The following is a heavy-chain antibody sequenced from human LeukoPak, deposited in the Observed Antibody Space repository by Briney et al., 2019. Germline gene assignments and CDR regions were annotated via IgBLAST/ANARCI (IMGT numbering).Heavy chain of an antibody. V-gene: IGHV3-30*18. D-gene: IGHD2-15*01. CDR2: ISYDGSNK. Sequence: GRSLRLSCAASGFTFSSYGMHWVRQAPGKGLEWVAVISYDGSNKYYADSVKGRFTISRDNSKNTLYLQMNSLRAEDTAVYYCGKDGGFTYFDYWGQGTLVTVSS. J-gene: IGHJ4*02. CDR3: GKDGGFTYFDY. CDR1: GFTFSSYG.